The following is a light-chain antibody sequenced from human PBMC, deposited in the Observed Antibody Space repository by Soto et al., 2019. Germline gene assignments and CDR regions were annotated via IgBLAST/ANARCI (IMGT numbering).Light chain of an antibody. J-gene: IGKJ5*01. CDR3: QQYGSSPSIT. V-gene: IGKV3-20*01. Sequence: EIVLTQSPGTLSLSPGERATLSCRASQSVSNNYLAWYQQKPGQAPRLLIYAASSRATGIPDRFSGSGSGADFTLTISRLEPEDFAVYYCQQYGSSPSITFGQGTRLEIK. CDR1: QSVSNNY. CDR2: AAS.